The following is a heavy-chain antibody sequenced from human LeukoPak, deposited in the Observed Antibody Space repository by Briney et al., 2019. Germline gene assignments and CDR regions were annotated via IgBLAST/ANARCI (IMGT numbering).Heavy chain of an antibody. CDR2: IYYSGST. CDR1: GFTFGSYD. V-gene: IGHV4-59*01. CDR3: ASLYNYDSGGYLYYFDY. D-gene: IGHD3-22*01. Sequence: GSLRLSCAASGFTFGSYDLSWVRQPPGKGLEWIGYIYYSGSTNYNPSLKSRVTISVDTSKNQFSLKLSSVTAADTAVYYCASLYNYDSGGYLYYFDYWGQGTPVTVSS. J-gene: IGHJ4*02.